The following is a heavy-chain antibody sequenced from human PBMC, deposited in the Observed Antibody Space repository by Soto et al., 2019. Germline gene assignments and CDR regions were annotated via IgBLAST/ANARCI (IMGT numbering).Heavy chain of an antibody. CDR2: IYYSGST. Sequence: SETLSLTCTVSGGSISSYYWSWIRQPPGKGLEWIGYIYYSGSTNYNPSLKSRVTISVDTSKNQFSLKLSSVTAADTAVYYCARADRQQLGNWFDPWGQGPLVTLSS. CDR3: ARADRQQLGNWFDP. CDR1: GGSISSYY. V-gene: IGHV4-59*01. J-gene: IGHJ5*02. D-gene: IGHD6-13*01.